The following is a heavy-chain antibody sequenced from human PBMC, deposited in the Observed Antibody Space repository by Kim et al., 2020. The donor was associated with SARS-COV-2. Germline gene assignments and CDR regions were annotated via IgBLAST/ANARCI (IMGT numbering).Heavy chain of an antibody. V-gene: IGHV1-46*01. J-gene: IGHJ5*02. D-gene: IGHD2-2*01. CDR3: ARGKVPAANWFDP. Sequence: KFQGRVIMTRDTSTSTVYMEVSSLTSEDTAVYYCARGKVPAANWFDPWGQGTLVTVSS.